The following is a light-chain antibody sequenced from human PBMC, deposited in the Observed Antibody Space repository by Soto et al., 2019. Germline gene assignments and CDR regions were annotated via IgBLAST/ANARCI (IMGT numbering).Light chain of an antibody. Sequence: DIQMTQSPSTLSASVGDRVTITCRASQSISWRLAWYQQKPGKAPRLLINDVSNLESGIPSRFSGSGSGTVFPLTISSLQPDDFATYYCQQYHTYMYTFGQGTKLEIK. CDR2: DVS. V-gene: IGKV1-5*01. J-gene: IGKJ2*01. CDR3: QQYHTYMYT. CDR1: QSISWR.